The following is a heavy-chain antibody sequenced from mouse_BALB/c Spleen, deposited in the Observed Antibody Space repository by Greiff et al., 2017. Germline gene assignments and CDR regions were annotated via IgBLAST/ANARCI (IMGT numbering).Heavy chain of an antibody. CDR3: ARSYGNFYFDY. CDR1: GFTFSSFG. CDR2: ISSGSSTI. V-gene: IGHV5-17*02. D-gene: IGHD2-1*01. J-gene: IGHJ2*01. Sequence: EVKVVESGGGLVQPGGSRKLSCAASGFTFSSFGMHWVRQAPEKGLEWVAYISSGSSTIYYADTVKGRFTISRDNPKNTLFLQMTSLRSEDTAMYYCARSYGNFYFDYWGQGTTLTVSS.